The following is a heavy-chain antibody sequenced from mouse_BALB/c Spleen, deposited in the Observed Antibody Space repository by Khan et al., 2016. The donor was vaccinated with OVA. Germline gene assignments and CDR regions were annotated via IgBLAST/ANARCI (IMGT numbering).Heavy chain of an antibody. CDR2: IYPGSDNP. Sequence: QVRLQQSGAELARPGASVKLSCKTSGYTFTDYNINWMRQRTGQGLEWIGEIYPGSDNPFSNEKFRGKATLTADKYSSTGYMQLSSLTSEDSAVYFCAREWAAWFPYWGQGTLVTVSA. J-gene: IGHJ3*01. CDR3: AREWAAWFPY. CDR1: GYTFTDYN. V-gene: IGHV1-77*01.